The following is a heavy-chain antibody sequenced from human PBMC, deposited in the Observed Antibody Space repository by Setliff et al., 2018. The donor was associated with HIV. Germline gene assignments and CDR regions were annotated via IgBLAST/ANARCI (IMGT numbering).Heavy chain of an antibody. V-gene: IGHV3-30*18. CDR1: GFTFSSYG. J-gene: IGHJ3*02. CDR2: ISYDGSNK. Sequence: GGSLRLSCAASGFTFSSYGIHWVRQAPGKGLEWVAVISYDGSNKYYADSVKGRFTISRDNSKNTLYLQMNSLRAEDTAVYYCAKGITGTTWHAFDIWGQGTMVTVSS. CDR3: AKGITGTTWHAFDI. D-gene: IGHD1-7*01.